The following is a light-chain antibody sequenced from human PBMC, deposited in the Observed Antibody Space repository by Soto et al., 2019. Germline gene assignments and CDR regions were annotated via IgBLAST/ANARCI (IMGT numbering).Light chain of an antibody. Sequence: EIVLTQSPASLSLSPGEGATLSCRASQSVSDYLAWYQQKPGQAPRLLIYDTYKRVTGIPSRFSGNGSGTDFPRTISSLEPEDFALYFYQHRSNRFPITFGQGTRLEIK. CDR1: QSVSDY. CDR2: DTY. J-gene: IGKJ5*01. V-gene: IGKV3-11*01. CDR3: QHRSNRFPIT.